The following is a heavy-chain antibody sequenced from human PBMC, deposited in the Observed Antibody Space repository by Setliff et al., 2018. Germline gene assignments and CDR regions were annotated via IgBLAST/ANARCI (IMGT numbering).Heavy chain of an antibody. CDR2: IMPKFGTP. V-gene: IGHV1-69*01. Sequence: VKVSCKASGGTFSNYCISWVRQAPGQGLEWMGGIMPKFGTPNRSQKFQGRVTITADESTSTAYMELSGLTSEDTAVYYCVSHFLTVMKYYYYMDVWGKGTTVTVSS. CDR1: GGTFSNYC. J-gene: IGHJ6*03. CDR3: VSHFLTVMKYYYYMDV. D-gene: IGHD5-18*01.